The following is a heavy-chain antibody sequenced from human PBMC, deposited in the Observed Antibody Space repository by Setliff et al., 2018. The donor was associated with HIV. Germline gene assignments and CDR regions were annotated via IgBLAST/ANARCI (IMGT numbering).Heavy chain of an antibody. Sequence: PSETLSLTCTVSGGSISSGSSYWSWIRQPAGKGLEWIGHIYTSGSTSYNPSLKSRVTMSVNTSKNQFSLRLTSVTAADTAVYFCARVTTVTSYYYYYYYMDVWGKGTTVTVSS. CDR2: IYTSGST. D-gene: IGHD4-17*01. V-gene: IGHV4-61*09. CDR3: ARVTTVTSYYYYYYYMDV. J-gene: IGHJ6*03. CDR1: GGSISSGSSY.